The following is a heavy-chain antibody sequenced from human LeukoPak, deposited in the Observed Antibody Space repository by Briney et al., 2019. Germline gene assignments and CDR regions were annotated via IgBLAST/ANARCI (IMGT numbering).Heavy chain of an antibody. CDR3: ATDRLFLQH. CDR1: GFSVSNYY. V-gene: IGHV3-15*07. J-gene: IGHJ1*01. CDR2: MRSKTDGGTI. Sequence: PGGSLRLSCAASGFSVSNYYMHWVRQAPGKGLEWVGRMRSKTDGGTIDYAAPVKGRFTISRDDAENTLYLQMNSLKAEDTAEYYCATDRLFLQHWGQGTLVTVSS.